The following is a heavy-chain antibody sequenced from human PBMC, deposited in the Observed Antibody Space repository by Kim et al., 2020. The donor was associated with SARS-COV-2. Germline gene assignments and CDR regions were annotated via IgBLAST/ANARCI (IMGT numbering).Heavy chain of an antibody. D-gene: IGHD6-13*01. CDR3: ARGYSSSWYWAFDI. V-gene: IGHV3-13*01. Sequence: YPGSVKRRFTISRENAKNSLYLQMNSLRAGDTAVYYCARGYSSSWYWAFDIWGQGTMVTVSS. J-gene: IGHJ3*02.